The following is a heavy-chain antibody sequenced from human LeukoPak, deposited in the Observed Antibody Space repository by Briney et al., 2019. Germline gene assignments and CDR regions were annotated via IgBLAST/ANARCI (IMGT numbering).Heavy chain of an antibody. V-gene: IGHV4-4*02. Sequence: SGTLSLTCAVSGGSISRNYWWSWVRQPPGKGLEWIGEVYQSGSTNYNSSLKSRVTISVDKSRNQFSLNLSSVTAADTAVYFCARDEGSSYPFDYWGQGTLVTVSS. J-gene: IGHJ4*02. CDR1: GGSISRNYW. CDR3: ARDEGSSYPFDY. CDR2: VYQSGST. D-gene: IGHD2-2*01.